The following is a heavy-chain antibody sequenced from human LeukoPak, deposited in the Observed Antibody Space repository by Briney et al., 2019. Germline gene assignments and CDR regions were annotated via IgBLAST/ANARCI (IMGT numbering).Heavy chain of an antibody. V-gene: IGHV3-48*02. J-gene: IGHJ5*02. Sequence: GGSLRLSCAASGFTFSSYSMNWVRQAPGKGLEWVSYISSSSSTIHYADSVKGRFTISRDNAKNSLYLQMNSLRDEDTAVYYCARDGIDYGDYVHWFDPWGQGTLVTVSS. CDR1: GFTFSSYS. CDR2: ISSSSSTI. D-gene: IGHD4-17*01. CDR3: ARDGIDYGDYVHWFDP.